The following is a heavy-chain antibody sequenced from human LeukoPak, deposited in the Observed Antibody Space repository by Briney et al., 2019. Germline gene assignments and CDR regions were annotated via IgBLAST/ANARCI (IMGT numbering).Heavy chain of an antibody. CDR3: ARDSLGGSYFDY. D-gene: IGHD1-26*01. CDR2: IYYSGST. J-gene: IGHJ4*02. Sequence: SGTLSLTCTVSGGSISSYYWSWIRQPPGKRLEWIGYIYYSGSTNYNPSLKSRVTISVDTSKNQFSLRLSSVTAADTAVYYCARDSLGGSYFDYWGQGTLVTVSS. CDR1: GGSISSYY. V-gene: IGHV4-59*01.